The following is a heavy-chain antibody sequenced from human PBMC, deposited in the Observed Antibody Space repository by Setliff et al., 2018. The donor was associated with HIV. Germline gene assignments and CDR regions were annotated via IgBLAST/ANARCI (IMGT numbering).Heavy chain of an antibody. D-gene: IGHD3-10*01. CDR2: MNPNSGNT. J-gene: IGHJ4*02. V-gene: IGHV1-8*02. CDR1: GYSFTSYD. CDR3: VSRSRHMVRGYYFDY. Sequence: ASVKVSCKASGYSFTSYDINWVRQATGQGLEWMGWMNPNSGNTGCAQKFQGRVTMTRNTSISTAYMELSSLRSDDTAVYYCVSRSRHMVRGYYFDYWGQGALVTVSS.